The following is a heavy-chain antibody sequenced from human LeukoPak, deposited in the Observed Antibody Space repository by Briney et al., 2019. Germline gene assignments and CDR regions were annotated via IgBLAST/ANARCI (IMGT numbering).Heavy chain of an antibody. CDR1: GYTFTGYY. J-gene: IGHJ5*02. Sequence: VASVKVSCKASGYTFTGYYMHWVRQAPGQGLEWMGWINPNSGGTNYARKFQGRVTMTRDTSISTAYMELSRLRSDDTAVYYCARFPLLWFGEASRWFDPWGQGTLVTVSS. CDR3: ARFPLLWFGEASRWFDP. CDR2: INPNSGGT. D-gene: IGHD3-10*01. V-gene: IGHV1-2*02.